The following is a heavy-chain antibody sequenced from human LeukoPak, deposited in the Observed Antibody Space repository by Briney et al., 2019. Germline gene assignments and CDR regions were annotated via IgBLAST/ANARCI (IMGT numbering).Heavy chain of an antibody. D-gene: IGHD6-19*01. CDR1: GGPFSSFY. CDR3: ARAAGSGLIDY. CDR2: IYYSGNT. J-gene: IGHJ4*02. Sequence: PSETLSLTCAVDGGPFSSFYWSWIRQPPGMGLGWIGSIYYSGNTYYNPSLKSRVTISLDTSKNQFSLNLNSVTAADTALYFCARAAGSGLIDYWGQGILVIVSS. V-gene: IGHV4-34*11.